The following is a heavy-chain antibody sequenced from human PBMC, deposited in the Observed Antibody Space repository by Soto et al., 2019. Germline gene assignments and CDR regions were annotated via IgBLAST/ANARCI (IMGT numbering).Heavy chain of an antibody. V-gene: IGHV4-39*01. CDR2: IYYSGST. Sequence: PPGKGLEWIGSIYYSGSTYYNPSLKSRVTISVDTSKNQFSLKLSSVTAADTAVYYCARLISGSAFDYWGQGTLVTVSS. CDR3: ARLISGSAFDY. D-gene: IGHD6-25*01. J-gene: IGHJ4*02.